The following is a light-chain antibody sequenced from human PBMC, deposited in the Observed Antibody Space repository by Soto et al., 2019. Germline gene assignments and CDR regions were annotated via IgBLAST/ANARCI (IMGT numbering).Light chain of an antibody. CDR1: QSVGSNY. CDR3: QQYGTSIQT. J-gene: IGKJ1*01. Sequence: EIVLTHSPGTFSLSPCESATLSFSASQSVGSNYLAWYQQRPGQPPNLLIFGASHRAPDIPDRFSGSGSGTDFTLTISRLEPEDFAVYYCQQYGTSIQTFGQGTKVDIK. CDR2: GAS. V-gene: IGKV3-20*01.